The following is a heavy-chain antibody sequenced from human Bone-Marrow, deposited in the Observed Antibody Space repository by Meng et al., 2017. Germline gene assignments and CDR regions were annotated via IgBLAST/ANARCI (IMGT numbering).Heavy chain of an antibody. D-gene: IGHD3-10*01. CDR3: ARIPMGGVTMVRGVIITGPVYFDY. CDR2: IYPGDSDT. J-gene: IGHJ4*02. CDR1: GYSFTSYW. V-gene: IGHV5-51*01. Sequence: GESLKISWKGSGYSFTSYWIGWVRQMPGKGLEWNGIIYPGDSDTRYSPSFQCQVTISADKSISTAYLQWSSLKASDTAMYYCARIPMGGVTMVRGVIITGPVYFDYWGQGTLVTVSS.